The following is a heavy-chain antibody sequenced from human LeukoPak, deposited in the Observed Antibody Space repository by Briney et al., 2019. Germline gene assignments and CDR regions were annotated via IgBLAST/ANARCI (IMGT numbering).Heavy chain of an antibody. CDR3: AKRGPYYYDSSGYYYGDFDY. Sequence: GGSLRLSCAASGFTFSSYAMSWVRQAPGKGLEWVSAISGSGGSTYYADSVKGRFTISRDNSKNTLYLQMNSLRAEDTAVYYCAKRGPYYYDSSGYYYGDFDYWGQGTLVTVSS. V-gene: IGHV3-23*01. CDR1: GFTFSSYA. D-gene: IGHD3-22*01. J-gene: IGHJ4*02. CDR2: ISGSGGST.